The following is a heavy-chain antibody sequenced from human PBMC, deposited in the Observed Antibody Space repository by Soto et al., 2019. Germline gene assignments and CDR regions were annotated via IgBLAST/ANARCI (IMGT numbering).Heavy chain of an antibody. V-gene: IGHV3-48*01. CDR3: ASSSSKYYYYYYMDV. Sequence: GGSLRLSCAAPGFTFSGYNMNWVPQAPGKGLEWVSYISSSSSTIYYADSVKGRFTISRDNAKKSLYLQMNSLRAEDTAVYYCASSSSKYYYYYYMDVWGKGTKVTVSS. J-gene: IGHJ6*03. CDR1: GFTFSGYN. CDR2: ISSSSSTI. D-gene: IGHD6-13*01.